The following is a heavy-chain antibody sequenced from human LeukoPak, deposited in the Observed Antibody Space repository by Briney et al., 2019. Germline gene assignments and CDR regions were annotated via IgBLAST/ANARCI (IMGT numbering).Heavy chain of an antibody. V-gene: IGHV3-23*01. D-gene: IGHD5-12*01. CDR3: AKDRTYSGHDQGASYYLDY. CDR1: GFTFISYA. CDR2: ISGSGGGA. Sequence: GGSLRLSCAASGFTFISYAMSWVRQAPGKGPEWVSGISGSGGGAYYADAVKGRFTISRDNSKNTLYLHMNSLRAEDTAVYYCAKDRTYSGHDQGASYYLDYWGQGTLVTVSS. J-gene: IGHJ4*02.